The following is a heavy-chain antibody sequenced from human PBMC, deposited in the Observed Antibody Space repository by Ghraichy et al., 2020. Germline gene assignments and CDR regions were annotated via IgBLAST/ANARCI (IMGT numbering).Heavy chain of an antibody. J-gene: IGHJ4*02. V-gene: IGHV1-46*01. Sequence: ASVKVSCKASGYTFTSYYMHWVRQAPGQGLEWMGIINPSGGSTSYAQKFQGRVTMTRDTSTSTVYMELSSLRSEDTAVYYCALRCLQFRGIDYWGQGTLVTVSS. CDR1: GYTFTSYY. CDR3: ALRCLQFRGIDY. D-gene: IGHD5-24*01. CDR2: INPSGGST.